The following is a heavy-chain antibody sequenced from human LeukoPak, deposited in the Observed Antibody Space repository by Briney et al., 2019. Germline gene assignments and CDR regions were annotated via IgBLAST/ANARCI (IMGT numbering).Heavy chain of an antibody. Sequence: GGSLGLSCAASGFTFEDYAMPWVRQAPGKGLEGASGISWNSGSIGYADSVKGRFTISRDNAKNSLYLQMNSLRAEDTALYYCAKEGVTMVRGSWFDPWGQGTLVTVSS. CDR3: AKEGVTMVRGSWFDP. D-gene: IGHD3-10*01. J-gene: IGHJ5*02. CDR1: GFTFEDYA. V-gene: IGHV3-9*01. CDR2: ISWNSGSI.